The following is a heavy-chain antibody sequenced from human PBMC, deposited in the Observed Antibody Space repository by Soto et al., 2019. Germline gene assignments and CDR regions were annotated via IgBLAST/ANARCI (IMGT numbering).Heavy chain of an antibody. D-gene: IGHD3-16*01. CDR2: IDYSGTA. J-gene: IGHJ4*02. CDR1: DGSISVSNVF. V-gene: IGHV4-39*01. Sequence: SETLSVTCTVSDGSISVSNVFWGWVRQPPGKGLEWIGNIDYSGTAYFDPSLGTRVTFPVDTSKNQFYLTLGSVTAADTAVYYCAYLRGFTGYPGDWGQGTLVTVSS. CDR3: AYLRGFTGYPGD.